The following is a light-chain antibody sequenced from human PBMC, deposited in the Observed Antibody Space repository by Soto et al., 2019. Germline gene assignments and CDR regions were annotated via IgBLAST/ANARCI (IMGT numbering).Light chain of an antibody. CDR1: QSVGSRF. V-gene: IGKV3-20*01. CDR3: QQYGSSPPTT. CDR2: GTF. Sequence: EIALTQSPGTLSLSPGERATLSCRASQSVGSRFLAWYQQKPGQAPRLLISGTFSRATGIPDRFSGSGSGTDFTLTISRLEPEDFAVYYCQQYGSSPPTTFGQGTKVDIK. J-gene: IGKJ1*01.